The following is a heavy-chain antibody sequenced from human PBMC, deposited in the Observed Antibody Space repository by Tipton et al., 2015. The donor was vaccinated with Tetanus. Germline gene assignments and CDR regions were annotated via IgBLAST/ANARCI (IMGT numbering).Heavy chain of an antibody. J-gene: IGHJ3*02. V-gene: IGHV4-39*01. D-gene: IGHD3-22*01. Sequence: TLSLTCTVSGASIRGSSDYWGWIRQPPGKGLEWIGSIFYSGSTYSNPSLKSRVTISVDTSKNQFSLKLSSVTAADTAVYYCARHGLRYYDSSGLGAFDIWGQGTMVTVSS. CDR2: IFYSGST. CDR3: ARHGLRYYDSSGLGAFDI. CDR1: GASIRGSSDY.